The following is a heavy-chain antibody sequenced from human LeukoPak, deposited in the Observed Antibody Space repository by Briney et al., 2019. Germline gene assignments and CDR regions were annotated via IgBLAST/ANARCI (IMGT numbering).Heavy chain of an antibody. J-gene: IGHJ4*02. Sequence: GGSLRLSCAASGYGMHWVRQAPGKGLEWVAIISYDGSNKYYADSVKGRFTISRDNSKNTLYLQMNSLRAEDTAVYYCARGRGSYYPYYFDSWGQGTLVTVSS. V-gene: IGHV3-30*03. CDR2: ISYDGSNK. CDR1: GYG. CDR3: ARGRGSYYPYYFDS. D-gene: IGHD3-10*01.